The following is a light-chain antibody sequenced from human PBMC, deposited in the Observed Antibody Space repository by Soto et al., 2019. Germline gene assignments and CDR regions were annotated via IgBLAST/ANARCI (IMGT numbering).Light chain of an antibody. CDR3: QQRSNRIT. CDR2: GAS. V-gene: IGKV3-11*01. Sequence: EIVMTQSPGTLSVSPGERATLSCRSSQSVSSNLAWYQQKPGQAPRLLIYGASSRGTGIPDRFSGSGSGTDFTLTVSSLEPEDFALYYCQQRSNRITFGQGTRLEIK. CDR1: QSVSSN. J-gene: IGKJ5*01.